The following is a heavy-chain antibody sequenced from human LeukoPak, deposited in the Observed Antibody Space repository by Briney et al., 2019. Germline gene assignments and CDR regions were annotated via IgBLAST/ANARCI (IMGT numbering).Heavy chain of an antibody. CDR1: GGSISSSSYY. Sequence: PSETLSLTCTVSGGSISSSSYYWSWIRQPAGKGLEWLGHIYTSGSTKYNPAHKSRVTISADTSKSQFSLNLISVTAADTAVYYCARNGDLCIDYWGQGTLVTVSS. V-gene: IGHV4-61*09. CDR3: ARNGDLCIDY. D-gene: IGHD4-17*01. CDR2: IYTSGST. J-gene: IGHJ4*02.